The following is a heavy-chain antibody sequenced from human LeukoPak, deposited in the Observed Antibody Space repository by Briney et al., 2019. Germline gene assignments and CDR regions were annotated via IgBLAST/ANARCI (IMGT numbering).Heavy chain of an antibody. D-gene: IGHD3-22*01. CDR1: TITLSNYG. CDR2: ISDSGGRT. CDR3: AKRGVVIRVILVGFHKEAYYFDS. Sequence: PGGSLRLSCAVSTITLSNYGMSWVRQAPGKGLEWVAGISDSGGRTNYADSVKGRLTTSRDNPKSTLYLQMNSLRAEDTAVYFCAKRGVVIRVILVGFHKEAYYFDSWGQGALVTVSS. J-gene: IGHJ4*02. V-gene: IGHV3-23*01.